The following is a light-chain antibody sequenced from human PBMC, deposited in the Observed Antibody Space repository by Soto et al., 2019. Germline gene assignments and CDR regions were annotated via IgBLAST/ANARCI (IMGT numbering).Light chain of an antibody. Sequence: QAVVTQPPSASGTPGQRVTISCSGSSSNIGSNYVYWYQQLPGTAPKLLIYRNNQWPSGVPDRFSGSKSGTSASLAISGLRSEDEADYYCAAWDDSLSGVVFGGGTKVTVL. CDR3: AAWDDSLSGVV. CDR2: RNN. V-gene: IGLV1-47*01. J-gene: IGLJ2*01. CDR1: SSNIGSNY.